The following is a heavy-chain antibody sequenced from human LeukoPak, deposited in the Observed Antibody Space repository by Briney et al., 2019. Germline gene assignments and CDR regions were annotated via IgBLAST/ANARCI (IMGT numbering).Heavy chain of an antibody. CDR2: FDAEDGKT. D-gene: IGHD3-22*01. CDR3: AAAPQTYYYDSGDYYSDY. V-gene: IGHV1-24*01. J-gene: IGHJ4*02. CDR1: GYSLTELS. Sequence: ASVKVSCKVSGYSLTELSIQWVRQAPGERLEWMGGFDAEDGKTIYAQKFQGRVTMTEDTSMDTAYMDLSSLRTEDTATYYCAAAPQTYYYDSGDYYSDYWGQGTLVTVSS.